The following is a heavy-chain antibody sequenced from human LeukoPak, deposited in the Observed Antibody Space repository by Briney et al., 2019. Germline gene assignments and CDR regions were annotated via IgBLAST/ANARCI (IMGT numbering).Heavy chain of an antibody. D-gene: IGHD3-9*01. V-gene: IGHV1-2*02. CDR2: INPNSGGT. J-gene: IGHJ3*02. CDR1: GFTFSSYG. CDR3: ARGSIHDIVAFDI. Sequence: GGSLRLSCAASGFTFSSYGMHWVRQAPGQGLEWMGWINPNSGGTNYAQKFQGRVTMTRDTSISTAYMELSRLRPDDTAVYYCARGSIHDIVAFDIWGQGTMVTVSS.